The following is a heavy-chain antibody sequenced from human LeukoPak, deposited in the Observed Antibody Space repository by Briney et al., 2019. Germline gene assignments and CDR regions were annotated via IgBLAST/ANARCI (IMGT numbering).Heavy chain of an antibody. J-gene: IGHJ1*01. V-gene: IGHV3-30-3*01. Sequence: GGSLRLSCAASGFTFSSYVMHWVRQAPGKGLEWVAVISYDGSNKYYADSVKGRFTISRDNSKNTLYLQMNSLRAEDTAVYYCVSSANSGSSQYFQHWGQGTLVTVSS. CDR2: ISYDGSNK. D-gene: IGHD1-26*01. CDR1: GFTFSSYV. CDR3: VSSANSGSSQYFQH.